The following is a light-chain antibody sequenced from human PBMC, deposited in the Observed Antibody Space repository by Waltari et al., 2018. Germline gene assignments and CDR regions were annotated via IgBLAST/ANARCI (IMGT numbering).Light chain of an antibody. Sequence: DILMTQSPLSLPVTPGEPASISCRSSQSLLHSNGYNYLDWYLQKPGQSPQVLIYLGSNRASGVPDRFSSSGSGTDFTLNISRVEAEDVGVYYCMQILQPARTFGQGTRLEIK. CDR3: MQILQPART. J-gene: IGKJ2*01. V-gene: IGKV2-28*01. CDR2: LGS. CDR1: QSLLHSNGYNY.